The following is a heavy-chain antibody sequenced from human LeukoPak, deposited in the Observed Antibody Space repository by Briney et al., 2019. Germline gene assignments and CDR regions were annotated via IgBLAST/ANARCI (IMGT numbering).Heavy chain of an antibody. CDR1: GGSISSGDYY. CDR2: IYYSGST. V-gene: IGHV4-30-4*08. D-gene: IGHD6-13*01. Sequence: SETLSLTCTVSGGSISSGDYYWSWIRQPPWKGLEWIGYIYYSGSTYYNPSLKSRVTISVDTSKNQFSLKLSSVTAADTAVYYCAGNIYSSSHPGFDPWGQGTLVTVSS. J-gene: IGHJ5*02. CDR3: AGNIYSSSHPGFDP.